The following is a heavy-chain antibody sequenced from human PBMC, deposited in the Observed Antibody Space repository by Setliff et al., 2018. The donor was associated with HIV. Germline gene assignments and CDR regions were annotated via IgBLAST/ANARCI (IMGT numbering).Heavy chain of an antibody. D-gene: IGHD3-10*01. V-gene: IGHV4-61*09. Sequence: PSETLSLTCTVSGGSISSGSYYWSWIRQPAGKGLEWIGHIYTSGSTNYNPSLKSRVTISVDTSKNQFSLKLSSVTAADTAVYYCARHGGRGLRRYYMDVWGKGTTVTVSS. CDR3: ARHGGRGLRRYYMDV. CDR1: GGSISSGSYY. J-gene: IGHJ6*03. CDR2: IYTSGST.